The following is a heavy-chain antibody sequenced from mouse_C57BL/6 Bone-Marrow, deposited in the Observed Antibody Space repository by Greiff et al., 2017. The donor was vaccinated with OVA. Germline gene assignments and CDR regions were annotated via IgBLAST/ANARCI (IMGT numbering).Heavy chain of an antibody. J-gene: IGHJ2*01. CDR3: ERRGVRGFED. D-gene: IGHD2-14*01. CDR2: IYPGSGGT. V-gene: IGHV1-54*01. Sequence: QVQLLQSGAELVRPGASVKVSCKASGYAFTNYLIQWVKQRPGQGLEWIGLIYPGSGGTNYNEKFKGKATLTADKSSSTAYMQLRSLTSEDSAVYLCERRGVRGFEDWGKGTTVTVSS. CDR1: GYAFTNYL.